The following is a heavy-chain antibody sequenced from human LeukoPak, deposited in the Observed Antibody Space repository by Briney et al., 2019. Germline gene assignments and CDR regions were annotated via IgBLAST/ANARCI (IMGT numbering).Heavy chain of an antibody. J-gene: IGHJ6*02. Sequence: SETLSLTCTVSGGSISSYYWSWIRQPPGKGLEWIGYIYYSGSTNYNPSLKSRVTISVDTSKNQFSLKLSSVTAADTAVYYCASSGSGSGGKHYYYGMDVWGQGTTVTVSS. CDR1: GGSISSYY. D-gene: IGHD2-15*01. CDR2: IYYSGST. CDR3: ASSGSGSGGKHYYYGMDV. V-gene: IGHV4-59*08.